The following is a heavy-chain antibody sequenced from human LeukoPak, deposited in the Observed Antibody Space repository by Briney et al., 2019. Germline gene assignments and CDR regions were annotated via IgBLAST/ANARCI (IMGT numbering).Heavy chain of an antibody. D-gene: IGHD5-18*01. CDR2: IIPILGIA. CDR1: GYTFTSYY. J-gene: IGHJ4*02. CDR3: ASQSGYSYGEQFDY. Sequence: SVKVSCKASGYTFTSYYIHWVRQAPGQGLEWMGRIIPILGIANYAQKFQGRVTITADKSTSTAYMELSSLRSEDTAVYYCASQSGYSYGEQFDYWGQGTLVTVSS. V-gene: IGHV1-69*02.